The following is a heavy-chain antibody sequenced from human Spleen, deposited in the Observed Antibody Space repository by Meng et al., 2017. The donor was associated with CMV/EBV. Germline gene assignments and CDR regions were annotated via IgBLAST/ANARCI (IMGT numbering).Heavy chain of an antibody. CDR2: VRRDATDK. Sequence: GGSLKISCATSGFTFSSYAMNWVRQAPGKGLEWVAFVRRDATDKYYADSVTGRFTISRDNSKNTVYLQMSALRPEDTASYYCANGGEGELDYWGQGTLVTVSS. CDR1: GFTFSSYA. V-gene: IGHV3-30*02. CDR3: ANGGEGELDY. D-gene: IGHD2-21*01. J-gene: IGHJ4*02.